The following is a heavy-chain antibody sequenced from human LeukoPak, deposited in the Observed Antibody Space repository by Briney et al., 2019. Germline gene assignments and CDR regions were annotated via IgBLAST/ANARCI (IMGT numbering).Heavy chain of an antibody. J-gene: IGHJ2*01. Sequence: SETLSLTCTVSGGSISSYYWSWIRQPPGKGLEWIGYIYYSGSTNYNPSLKSRVTISVDTSKNQFSLKLSSVTAADTAVYYCARERTDNYYDTRNRAYWYFDLWGRGTLVTVSS. V-gene: IGHV4-59*01. D-gene: IGHD3-22*01. CDR1: GGSISSYY. CDR2: IYYSGST. CDR3: ARERTDNYYDTRNRAYWYFDL.